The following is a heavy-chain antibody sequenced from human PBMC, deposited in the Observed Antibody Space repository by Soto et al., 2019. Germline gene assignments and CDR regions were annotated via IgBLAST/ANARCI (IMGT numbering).Heavy chain of an antibody. CDR2: IKHDGSDK. D-gene: IGHD3-10*01. V-gene: IGHV3-7*01. J-gene: IGHJ4*02. CDR3: ASGLISLARGVYDY. Sequence: HPGGSLRLSCIASGFTFGNYWMTWVRQAPGRGLEWVANIKHDGSDKYYAGSVKGRFTISRDNAKYSVYLQMDSLGVEDTAVYYCASGLISLARGVYDYWGPGTQVTVSS. CDR1: GFTFGNYW.